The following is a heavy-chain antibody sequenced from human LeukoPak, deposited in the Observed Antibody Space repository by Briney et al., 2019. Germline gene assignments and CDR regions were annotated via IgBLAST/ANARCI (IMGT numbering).Heavy chain of an antibody. CDR1: GFTFSGYA. V-gene: IGHV3-23*01. Sequence: GGSLRLSCAASGFTFSGYAMSWVRQAPGKGLEWVSDISGSGSSTYSAGSVKGRFTISRDNSKNTLYLQMYSLRAEDTAVYYCAKESPSAYSYYFDYWGQGTLVTVSS. CDR3: AKESPSAYSYYFDY. CDR2: ISGSGSST. D-gene: IGHD4/OR15-4a*01. J-gene: IGHJ4*02.